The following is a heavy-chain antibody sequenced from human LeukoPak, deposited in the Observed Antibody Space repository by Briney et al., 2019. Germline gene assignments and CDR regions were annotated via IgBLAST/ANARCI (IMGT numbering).Heavy chain of an antibody. Sequence: GGSLRLSCAASGFTFSSYWMSWVRQAPGKGLEWVANIKQDGSEKYYVDSVKGRFTISRDNAKNSLYLQMNSLRAEDTAVYYCARKRHCSGGSCPDVFQHWGQGTLVTVSS. CDR1: GFTFSSYW. CDR3: ARKRHCSGGSCPDVFQH. J-gene: IGHJ1*01. V-gene: IGHV3-7*01. CDR2: IKQDGSEK. D-gene: IGHD2-15*01.